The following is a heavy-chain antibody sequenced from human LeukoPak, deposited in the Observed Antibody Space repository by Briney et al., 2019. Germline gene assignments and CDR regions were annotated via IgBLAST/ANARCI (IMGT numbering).Heavy chain of an antibody. D-gene: IGHD3-10*01. CDR2: ISSTSSST. J-gene: IGHJ4*02. V-gene: IGHV3-21*01. CDR1: GFIFSTYT. Sequence: PGESLRLSCAASGFIFSTYTMNWVRQAPGKGLEWVSSISSTSSSTHYADSAKGRFTIYRENAKNSLYLQMNSLRAEDTAVYYCVRVHPGSGSQYLDYWGQGTLVTVSS. CDR3: VRVHPGSGSQYLDY.